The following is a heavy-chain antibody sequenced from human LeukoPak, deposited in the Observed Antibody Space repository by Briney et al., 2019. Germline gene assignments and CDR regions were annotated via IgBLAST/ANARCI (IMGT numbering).Heavy chain of an antibody. D-gene: IGHD3-22*01. J-gene: IGHJ3*02. CDR1: GFTFSSYG. Sequence: PGGSLRLSCAASGFTFSSYGMHWVRQAPGKGLERVAVISYDGSNKYYADSVKGRFTISRDNSKNTLYLQMSSLRAEDTAVYYCAKDPSGVYDSSGYYYGRWAFDIWGQGTMVTVSS. V-gene: IGHV3-30*18. CDR3: AKDPSGVYDSSGYYYGRWAFDI. CDR2: ISYDGSNK.